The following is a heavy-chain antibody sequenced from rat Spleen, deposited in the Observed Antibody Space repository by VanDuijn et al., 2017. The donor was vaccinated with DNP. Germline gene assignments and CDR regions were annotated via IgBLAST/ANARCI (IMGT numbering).Heavy chain of an antibody. Sequence: EVQLVESGGGLVQPGNSLKLSCAASGFTFSDYAMAWVRQSPKKGLEWVATIIYDGSSTYYRDSVRGRFTISRDNAKNTLYLQMNSLQSEDTAIYHCVRPVRCYSGPFDSWGQGLMVTVSS. D-gene: IGHD1-1*01. CDR2: IIYDGSST. J-gene: IGHJ2*01. CDR1: GFTFSDYA. CDR3: VRPVRCYSGPFDS. V-gene: IGHV5-17*01.